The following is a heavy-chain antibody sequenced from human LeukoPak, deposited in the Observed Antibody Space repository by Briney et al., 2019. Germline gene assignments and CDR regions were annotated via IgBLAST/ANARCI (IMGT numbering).Heavy chain of an antibody. CDR3: TTDPMNIVVVPGY. D-gene: IGHD2-2*01. Sequence: GGSLRLSCAASGFTFSNARMSWVRQAPGKGLEWVGRIKSKTDGGTTDYAAPVKGRFTISRDDSKNTLYLQMNSLKTEDTAVYYCTTDPMNIVVVPGYWGQGTLVTVSS. J-gene: IGHJ4*02. CDR1: GFTFSNAR. V-gene: IGHV3-15*01. CDR2: IKSKTDGGTT.